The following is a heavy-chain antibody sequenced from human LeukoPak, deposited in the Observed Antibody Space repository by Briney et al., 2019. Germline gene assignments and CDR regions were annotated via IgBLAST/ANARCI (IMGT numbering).Heavy chain of an antibody. CDR1: GYSISSGYY. CDR2: IYHSGST. V-gene: IGHV4-38-2*01. CDR3: ARGPPRAAAGTKENFDY. D-gene: IGHD6-13*01. J-gene: IGHJ4*02. Sequence: SETLSLTSAVSGYSISSGYYWGWIRQPPGKGLEWIGSIYHSGSTYYNPSLKSRVTISVDTSKNQFSLKLSSVTAADTAVYYCARGPPRAAAGTKENFDYWGQGTLVTVSS.